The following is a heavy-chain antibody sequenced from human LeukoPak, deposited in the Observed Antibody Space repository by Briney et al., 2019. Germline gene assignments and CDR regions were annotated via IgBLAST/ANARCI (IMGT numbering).Heavy chain of an antibody. D-gene: IGHD2-15*01. CDR1: GFTLSTYW. J-gene: IGHJ4*02. CDR3: ARGSKWCFDS. Sequence: GGSLRLSCVASGFTLSTYWMHWVRQAPGKGLVWVSRINSDGSATSYADSVMVRFTISRDSAKNTLYLQMNSLRPEDTAVYYCARGSKWCFDSWGQGALVTVSS. CDR2: INSDGSAT. V-gene: IGHV3-74*01.